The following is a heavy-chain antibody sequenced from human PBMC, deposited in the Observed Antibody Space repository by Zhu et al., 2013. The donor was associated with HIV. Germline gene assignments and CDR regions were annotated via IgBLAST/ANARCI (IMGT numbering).Heavy chain of an antibody. J-gene: IGHJ4*02. Sequence: QVQLQESGPGLVKSSETLSLTCTVSADSADSIRNYYWSWIRRPPGEGLEWIGYISYSGITKYNSSLTSRVTMSVDAPNNQLSLNVRSVTAADTAVYYCARDSRYCSGGNCHVKLDYWGQGILVTVSS. CDR3: ARDSRYCSGGNCHVKLDY. D-gene: IGHD2-15*01. CDR1: ADSADSIRNYY. CDR2: ISYSGIT. V-gene: IGHV4-59*12.